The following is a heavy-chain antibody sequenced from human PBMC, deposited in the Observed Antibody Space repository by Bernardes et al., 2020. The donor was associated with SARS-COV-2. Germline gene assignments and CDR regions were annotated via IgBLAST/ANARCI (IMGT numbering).Heavy chain of an antibody. CDR2: INPDSGGT. CDR3: ATIYTSTFRDFDI. D-gene: IGHD6-13*01. Sequence: ASVKVSCKATGYTFTDFYIHWVRQAPGQGLEWMGWINPDSGGTNYAQTFQGRVTMTRDTSISTAYMELSRLRSDDTALYYCATIYTSTFRDFDIWGQGTMVTVSS. V-gene: IGHV1-2*02. J-gene: IGHJ3*02. CDR1: GYTFTDFY.